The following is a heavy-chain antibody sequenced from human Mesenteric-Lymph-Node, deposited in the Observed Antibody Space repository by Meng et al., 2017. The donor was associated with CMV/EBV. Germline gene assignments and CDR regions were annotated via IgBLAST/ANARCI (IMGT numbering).Heavy chain of an antibody. D-gene: IGHD3-16*01. CDR3: AASGAGDEYFHH. CDR2: IIPIFGTA. V-gene: IGHV1-69*05. CDR1: GGTFSSYA. J-gene: IGHJ1*01. Sequence: CKASGGTFSSYAISWVRQAPGQGLEWMGGIIPIFGTANYAQKFQGRVIMTRDTSTSTVYMELSSLRSEDTAVYYCAASGAGDEYFHHWGQGTLVTVSS.